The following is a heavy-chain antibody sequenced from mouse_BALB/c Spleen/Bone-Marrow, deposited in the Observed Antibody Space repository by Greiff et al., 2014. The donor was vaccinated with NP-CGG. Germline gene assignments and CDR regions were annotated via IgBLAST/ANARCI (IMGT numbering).Heavy chain of an antibody. CDR2: IYPSTGYT. V-gene: IGHV1-7*01. J-gene: IGHJ2*02. CDR1: GYTFTSYW. D-gene: IGHD2-2*01. Sequence: LQESGAELAKPGASVKMSCKASGYTFTSYWMHWVEQRPGQGLEWIGYIYPSTGYTEYNQKFKDKATVTADKSSSTAYMQLSSLTSEDAAVYDCARSGGYDGLSYWGQGTSLTVSS. CDR3: ARSGGYDGLSY.